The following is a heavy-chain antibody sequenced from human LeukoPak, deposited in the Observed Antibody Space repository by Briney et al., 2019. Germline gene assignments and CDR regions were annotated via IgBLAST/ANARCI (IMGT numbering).Heavy chain of an antibody. D-gene: IGHD4-17*01. J-gene: IGHJ4*02. Sequence: ASVKVSCKASGYTFTSYGISWVRQAPGQGLEWMGWISAYNGNTNHAQKLQGRVTMTTDTSTSTAYMELRSLRSDDTAVYYCARTTGLLYGDYAFDYWGQGTLVTVSS. V-gene: IGHV1-18*01. CDR3: ARTTGLLYGDYAFDY. CDR1: GYTFTSYG. CDR2: ISAYNGNT.